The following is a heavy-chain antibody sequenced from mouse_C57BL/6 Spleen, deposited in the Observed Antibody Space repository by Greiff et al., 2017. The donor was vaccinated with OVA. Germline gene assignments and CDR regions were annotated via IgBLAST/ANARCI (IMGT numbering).Heavy chain of an antibody. CDR2: IYPGDGDT. Sequence: QVQLKQSGPELVKPGASVKISCKASGYAFSSSWMNWVKQRPGKGLEWIGRIYPGDGDTNYNGKFKGKATLTADKSSSTAYMQLSSLTSEDSAVYFCARWGWLNYYAMDYWGQGTSVTVSS. V-gene: IGHV1-82*01. CDR3: ARWGWLNYYAMDY. J-gene: IGHJ4*01. D-gene: IGHD2-3*01. CDR1: GYAFSSSW.